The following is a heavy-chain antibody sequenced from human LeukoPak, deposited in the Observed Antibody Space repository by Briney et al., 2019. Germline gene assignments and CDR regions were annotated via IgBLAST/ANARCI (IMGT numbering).Heavy chain of an antibody. Sequence: PSETLSLTCAVYGGSFSGYYWSWIRQPPGKGLEWIGEINHSGSTNYNPSLKSRVTILIDTSKNQLSLELSSVTAADRAVYYCARSSSSWDLDYWGQGTLVTVSS. CDR1: GGSFSGYY. D-gene: IGHD6-13*01. J-gene: IGHJ4*02. CDR2: INHSGST. V-gene: IGHV4-34*01. CDR3: ARSSSSWDLDY.